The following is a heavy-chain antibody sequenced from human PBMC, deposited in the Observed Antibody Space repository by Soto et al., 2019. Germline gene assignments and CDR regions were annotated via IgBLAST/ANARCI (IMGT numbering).Heavy chain of an antibody. V-gene: IGHV4-59*08. CDR2: IYYSGST. Sequence: PLETLSLTCTVSGGSISSYYWSWIRQPPGKGLEWIGYIYYSGSTNYNPSLKSRVTISVDTSKNQFSLKLSSVTAADTAVYYCARRKSGGPFDSWGQGTLVTVSS. J-gene: IGHJ4*02. CDR1: GGSISSYY. CDR3: ARRKSGGPFDS. D-gene: IGHD1-26*01.